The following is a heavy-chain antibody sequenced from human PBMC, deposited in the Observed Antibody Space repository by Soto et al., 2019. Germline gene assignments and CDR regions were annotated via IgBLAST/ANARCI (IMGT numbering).Heavy chain of an antibody. CDR2: ISGSGGST. Sequence: EVQLLESGGGLVQPGGSLRLSCAASGFTFSSYAMSWVRQAPGKGLEWVSAISGSGGSTYYADSVKGRFTISRDNSKNTLYLQMNSLRAEDTAVYYCAKDGYYDFWSGYYTYYYYGMDVWGQGTTVTVSS. D-gene: IGHD3-3*01. CDR3: AKDGYYDFWSGYYTYYYYGMDV. CDR1: GFTFSSYA. V-gene: IGHV3-23*01. J-gene: IGHJ6*02.